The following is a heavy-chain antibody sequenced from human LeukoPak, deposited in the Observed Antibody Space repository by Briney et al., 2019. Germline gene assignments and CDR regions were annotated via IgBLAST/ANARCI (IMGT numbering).Heavy chain of an antibody. CDR1: GFTFSSYA. V-gene: IGHV3-23*01. CDR3: AKAPLRWKYYYYYMDV. D-gene: IGHD4-23*01. J-gene: IGHJ6*03. Sequence: PGGSPRLSCAASGFTFSSYAMSWVRQAPGKGLEWVSAISGSGGSTYYADSVKGRVTISRDNSKNTLYLQMNSLRAEDTAVYYCAKAPLRWKYYYYYMDVWGKGTTVTVSS. CDR2: ISGSGGST.